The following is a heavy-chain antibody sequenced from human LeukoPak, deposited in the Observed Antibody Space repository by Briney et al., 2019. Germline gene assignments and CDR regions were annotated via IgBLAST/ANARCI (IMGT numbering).Heavy chain of an antibody. D-gene: IGHD4-23*01. V-gene: IGHV1-69*04. CDR1: GYTFTGYY. CDR3: ARDSNSNYYYGMDV. J-gene: IGHJ6*02. Sequence: ASVKVSCKASGYTFTGYYMHWVRQAPGQGLEWMGRIIPILGIANYAQKFQGRVTITADKSTSTAYMELSSLRSEDTAVYYCARDSNSNYYYGMDVWGQGTTVTVSS. CDR2: IIPILGIA.